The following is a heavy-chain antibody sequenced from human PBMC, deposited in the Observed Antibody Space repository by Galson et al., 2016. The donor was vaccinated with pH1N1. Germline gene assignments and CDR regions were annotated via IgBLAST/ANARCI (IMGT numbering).Heavy chain of an antibody. V-gene: IGHV1-69*13. CDR1: GGTFGSYG. D-gene: IGHD3-22*01. CDR3: AREDYYDTDLSDWYFDL. J-gene: IGHJ2*01. CDR2: IIPIVNTV. Sequence: SVKVSCKASGGTFGSYGINWVRQAPGQGLEWMGGIIPIVNTVKYAQNFQGRVTITADESTTTAYMELSSLRSEDTAMYYCAREDYYDTDLSDWYFDLWGRGTLLTVSS.